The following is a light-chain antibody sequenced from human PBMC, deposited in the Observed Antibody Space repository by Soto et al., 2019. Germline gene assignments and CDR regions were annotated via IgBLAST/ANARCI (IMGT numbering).Light chain of an antibody. CDR1: SSIIGAGYA. Sequence: QSVLTQPPSVSGAPGQRVTISCTGSSSIIGAGYAVHWYQQLPGTAPKLLIYDNTNRPSGVPDRFSGSESGTSASLAITGLQAEDEADYYCQSYDTSLSASVFGGGTKLTVL. J-gene: IGLJ2*01. V-gene: IGLV1-40*01. CDR3: QSYDTSLSASV. CDR2: DNT.